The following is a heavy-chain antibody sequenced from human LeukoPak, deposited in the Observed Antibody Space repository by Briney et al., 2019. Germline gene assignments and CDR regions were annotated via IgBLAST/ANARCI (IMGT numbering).Heavy chain of an antibody. Sequence: SVKVSCKASGGTFSSYAISWVRQAPGQGLEWMGGIIPIFGTANYAQKFQGRVTMTTDTSTSTAYMELRSLRSDDTAVYYCARDKSTSWYFFDCWGQGTLVTVSS. CDR2: IIPIFGTA. V-gene: IGHV1-69*05. CDR1: GGTFSSYA. D-gene: IGHD2-2*01. CDR3: ARDKSTSWYFFDC. J-gene: IGHJ4*02.